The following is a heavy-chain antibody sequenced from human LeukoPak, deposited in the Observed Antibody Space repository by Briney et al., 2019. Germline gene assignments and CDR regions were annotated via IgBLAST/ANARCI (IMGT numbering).Heavy chain of an antibody. J-gene: IGHJ6*02. D-gene: IGHD3-22*01. Sequence: GGSLRLSCAASGFTFSSYAMHWVHQAPGKGLEWVAVISYDGSNKYYADSVKGRFTISRDNSKNTLYLQMNSLRAEDTAVYYCARVMIVVVIPDGMDVWGQGTTVTVSS. CDR1: GFTFSSYA. CDR3: ARVMIVVVIPDGMDV. V-gene: IGHV3-30-3*01. CDR2: ISYDGSNK.